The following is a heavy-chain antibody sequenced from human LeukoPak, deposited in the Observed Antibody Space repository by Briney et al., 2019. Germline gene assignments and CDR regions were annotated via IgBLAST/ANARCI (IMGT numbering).Heavy chain of an antibody. D-gene: IGHD6-19*01. CDR1: GYTFTGYY. V-gene: IGHV1-2*06. CDR2: INPNSGGT. CDR3: ARSVAYSSGWLI. Sequence: EASVKVSCKASGYTFTGYYMHWVRQAPGQGLEWMGRINPNSGGTNYAQKIQGRVTMTRDTSISTAYMELSRLRSDDTAVYYCARSVAYSSGWLIWGQGTMVTVSS. J-gene: IGHJ3*02.